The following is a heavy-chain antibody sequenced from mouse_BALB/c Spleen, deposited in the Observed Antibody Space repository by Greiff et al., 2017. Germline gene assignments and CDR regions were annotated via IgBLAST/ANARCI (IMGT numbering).Heavy chain of an antibody. D-gene: IGHD1-1*01. CDR2: INPNNGGT. J-gene: IGHJ2*01. CDR3: ARSGLITTVVFDY. Sequence: VQLQQSGPELVKPGASVKIPCKASGYTFTDYNMDWVKQSHGKSLEWIGDINPNNGGTIYNQKFKGKATLTVDKSSSTAYMELRSLTSEDTAVYYCARSGLITTVVFDYWGQGTTLTVSS. V-gene: IGHV1-18*01. CDR1: GYTFTDYN.